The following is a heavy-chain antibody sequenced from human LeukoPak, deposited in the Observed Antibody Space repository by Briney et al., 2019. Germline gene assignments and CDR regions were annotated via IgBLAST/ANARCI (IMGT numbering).Heavy chain of an antibody. V-gene: IGHV4-59*01. Sequence: SETLSLTCIVSGGSISTYYWNWIRQPPGKGLEWIGYISYNGSTNYNPSLKSRVTISIDTSKTQFSLNLTSVTAADTAVYYCARGDRAPDYWGQGTLVTVSS. CDR3: ARGDRAPDY. D-gene: IGHD5-18*01. CDR2: ISYNGST. CDR1: GGSISTYY. J-gene: IGHJ4*02.